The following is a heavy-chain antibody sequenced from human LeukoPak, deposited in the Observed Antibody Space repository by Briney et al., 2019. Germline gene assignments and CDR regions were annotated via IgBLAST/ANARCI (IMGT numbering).Heavy chain of an antibody. CDR2: ISGSSYYI. CDR1: GFTFSSYT. D-gene: IGHD6-19*01. Sequence: GGSLRLSCAASGFTFSSYTINWVRQAPGKGLEWVSSISGSSYYIYYADSVRGRFTISRDNAKNSVYLQMNSLRAEDTAVYYCARDSSPRIAVAGGEAFDIWGQGTMVTVSS. CDR3: ARDSSPRIAVAGGEAFDI. J-gene: IGHJ3*02. V-gene: IGHV3-21*01.